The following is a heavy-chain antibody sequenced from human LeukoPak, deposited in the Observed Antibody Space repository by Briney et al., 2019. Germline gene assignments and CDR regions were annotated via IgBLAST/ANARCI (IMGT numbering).Heavy chain of an antibody. V-gene: IGHV3-21*01. J-gene: IGHJ4*02. D-gene: IGHD2-2*01. CDR2: ISSSSIYI. Sequence: GGSLRLSCAASGFTSSDYSMIWVRQAPGKGLEWVASISSSSIYINYADSVRGRFTISRDNAKNSLYLQMNSLRAEDTAVYYCTRRYCSTSCYAFDYWGQGTLVTVSS. CDR3: TRRYCSTSCYAFDY. CDR1: GFTSSDYS.